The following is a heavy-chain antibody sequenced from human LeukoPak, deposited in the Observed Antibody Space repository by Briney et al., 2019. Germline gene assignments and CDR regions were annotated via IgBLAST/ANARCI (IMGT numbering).Heavy chain of an antibody. CDR2: IRSKTYGGTT. CDR3: TTYSSSWFY. D-gene: IGHD6-13*01. Sequence: PGGALRLSCTASGFTFGDYAMNWVRQTPGKGVEGVGFIRSKTYGGTTEYAASVKGRFTISRDDSKSIAYLQMHSLKTDDTAVFYCTTYSSSWFYWGQGTLVTVSS. J-gene: IGHJ4*02. V-gene: IGHV3-49*04. CDR1: GFTFGDYA.